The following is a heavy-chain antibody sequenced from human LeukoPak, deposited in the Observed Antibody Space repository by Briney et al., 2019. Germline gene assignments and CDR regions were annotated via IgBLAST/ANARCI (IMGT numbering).Heavy chain of an antibody. CDR1: GYTFTGYY. CDR3: ARDGAGFDYDFWSGYYRSAFDI. CDR2: INPNSGGT. J-gene: IGHJ3*02. V-gene: IGHV1-2*02. D-gene: IGHD3-3*01. Sequence: ASVKVSCKASGYTFTGYYMHWVRQAPGQGLEWMGWINPNSGGTNYAQKFQGRVTMTRDTSISTAYMELSSLRSEDTAVYYCARDGAGFDYDFWSGYYRSAFDIWGQGTMVTVSS.